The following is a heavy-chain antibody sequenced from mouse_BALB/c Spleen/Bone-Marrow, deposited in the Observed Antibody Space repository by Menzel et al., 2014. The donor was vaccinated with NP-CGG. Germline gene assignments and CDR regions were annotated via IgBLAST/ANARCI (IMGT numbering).Heavy chain of an antibody. CDR2: IDPANGNT. J-gene: IGHJ4*01. Sequence: VHLQQPGAELVKPGASVKLSCTASGFNIKDTYMHWVKQRPEQGLEWIGRIDPANGNTKYDPKFQGRATVTADTSSSTAYLQLSSLTSEDTAVYYCARYYYRTIDYWGQGTSVTVSS. D-gene: IGHD1-1*01. CDR3: ARYYYRTIDY. CDR1: GFNIKDTY. V-gene: IGHV14-3*02.